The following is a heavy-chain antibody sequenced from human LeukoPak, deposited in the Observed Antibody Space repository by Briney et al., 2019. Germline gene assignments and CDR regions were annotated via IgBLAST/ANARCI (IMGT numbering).Heavy chain of an antibody. CDR3: ARQDLRSSGWTAWWYFDL. CDR2: IYYSGST. J-gene: IGHJ2*01. Sequence: SETLSLTCTVSGGSISSSSYYWGWIRQPPGKGLEWIGSIYYSGSTYYNPSLKSRVTISVDTSKNQFSLKLSSVTAADTAGYYCARQDLRSSGWTAWWYFDLWGRGTLVTVSS. CDR1: GGSISSSSYY. V-gene: IGHV4-39*01. D-gene: IGHD6-19*01.